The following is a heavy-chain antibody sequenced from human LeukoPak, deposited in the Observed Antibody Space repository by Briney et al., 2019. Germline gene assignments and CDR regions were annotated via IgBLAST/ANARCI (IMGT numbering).Heavy chain of an antibody. V-gene: IGHV3-21*01. J-gene: IGHJ4*02. CDR1: GFTFSSYS. D-gene: IGHD6-13*01. CDR2: ISSSSSYI. CDR3: ARGSAAAGTIKNFVY. Sequence: PGGSLRLSCAASGFTFSSYSMNWVRQAPGKGLEWVSSISSSSSYIYYADSVKGRFTISRDNAKNSLHLQMNSLRAEDTAVYYCARGSAAAGTIKNFVYWGQGTLVTVSS.